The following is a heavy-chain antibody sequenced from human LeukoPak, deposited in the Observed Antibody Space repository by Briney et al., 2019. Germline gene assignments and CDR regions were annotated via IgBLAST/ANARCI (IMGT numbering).Heavy chain of an antibody. Sequence: SETLSLTCAVYGGSFSGYYWSWIRQPPGKGLEWIWEINHSGSTNYNPSLKSRVTISVDTSKNQFSLKLSSVTAADTAVYYCARARLSYSSSWYGNWGQGTLVTVSS. CDR3: ARARLSYSSSWYGN. CDR2: INHSGST. J-gene: IGHJ4*02. CDR1: GGSFSGYY. D-gene: IGHD6-13*01. V-gene: IGHV4-34*01.